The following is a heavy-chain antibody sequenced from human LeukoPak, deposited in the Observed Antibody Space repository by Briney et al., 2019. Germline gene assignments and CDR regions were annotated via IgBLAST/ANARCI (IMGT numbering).Heavy chain of an antibody. CDR1: EFILSSYA. CDR3: AKAIDNRGYYFERGADF. V-gene: IGHV3-23*01. J-gene: IGHJ4*02. Sequence: PGGSLGLSCEASEFILSSYAMSWVRKAQGKGLEWVSSIVGNGAHPYYADSVRGRFTISRDFSRNAVYLQMSSLRVEDTAEYFCAKAIDNRGYYFERGADFWGQGTMVTVSS. D-gene: IGHD3-22*01. CDR2: IVGNGAHP.